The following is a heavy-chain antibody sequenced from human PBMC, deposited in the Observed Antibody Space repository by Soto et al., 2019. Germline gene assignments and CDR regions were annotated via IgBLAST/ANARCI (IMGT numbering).Heavy chain of an antibody. CDR3: ARGRLFSYDSIPPTMFDP. D-gene: IGHD3-10*01. Sequence: PGGSLRLSCAVSGFTFSTFDIHWVRQAPGKGLEWVSGIGTLSDTFYAASVQGRFTISRQNAKNSVYLQMNSLRAGDTAFYYCARGRLFSYDSIPPTMFDPWGQGTLVTVSS. J-gene: IGHJ5*02. CDR1: GFTFSTFD. V-gene: IGHV3-13*01. CDR2: IGTLSDT.